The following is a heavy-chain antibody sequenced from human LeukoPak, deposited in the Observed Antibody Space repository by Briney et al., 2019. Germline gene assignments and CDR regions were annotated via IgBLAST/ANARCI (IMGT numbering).Heavy chain of an antibody. CDR2: ICYSGST. V-gene: IGHV4-59*01. CDR3: ARGQTGGYVDYFDY. D-gene: IGHD5-12*01. Sequence: SETLSLTCSVSGGSISTYYWSWIRQPPGRGLEWIGYICYSGSTNYNPSLKRRVTLSVDTSKNQFSLKLSSVTAADTAVYYCARGQTGGYVDYFDYWGQGTLVTVSS. CDR1: GGSISTYY. J-gene: IGHJ4*02.